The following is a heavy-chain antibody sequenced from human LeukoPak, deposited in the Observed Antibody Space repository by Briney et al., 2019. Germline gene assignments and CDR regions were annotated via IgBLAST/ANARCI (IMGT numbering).Heavy chain of an antibody. CDR1: GFTFSNAW. CDR2: IYYSGST. CDR3: ARDRSSSGYCSSTSCYDDAFDI. V-gene: IGHV4-59*01. J-gene: IGHJ3*02. Sequence: GSLRLSCAASGFTFSNAWMSWVRQAPGKGLEWIGYIYYSGSTNYNPSLKSRVTISVDTSKNQFSLKLSSVTAADTAVYYCARDRSSSGYCSSTSCYDDAFDIWGQGTMVTVSS. D-gene: IGHD2-2*03.